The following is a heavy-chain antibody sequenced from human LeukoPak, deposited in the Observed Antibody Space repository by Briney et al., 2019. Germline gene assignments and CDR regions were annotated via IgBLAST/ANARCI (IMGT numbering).Heavy chain of an antibody. CDR3: TKGLLS. V-gene: IGHV3-30-3*01. CDR2: ISYDGSKK. J-gene: IGHJ5*02. CDR1: GSTFSSYA. Sequence: GGSLRLSCAASGSTFSSYAMHWVRQAPGKGLQWVAFISYDGSKKHCADSVQGRCTISRDNSKNTLSLQLNSLRADDTAVFYCTKGLLSWGQGTLLTVAA.